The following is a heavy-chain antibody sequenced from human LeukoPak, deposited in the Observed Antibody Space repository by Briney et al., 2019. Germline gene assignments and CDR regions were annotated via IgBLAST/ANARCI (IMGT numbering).Heavy chain of an antibody. CDR1: GVTFEDYY. Sequence: GGSLRLSCTGSGVTFEDYYLSWIRQAPGKGLEWISYVSSTGGDKFYADPVKGRFTISRDNARNPVYMEMNDLIAEDTAFYYCARGENGSFDRWGQGTLVIVSS. CDR3: ARGENGSFDR. V-gene: IGHV3-11*01. D-gene: IGHD3-10*01. J-gene: IGHJ4*02. CDR2: VSSTGGDK.